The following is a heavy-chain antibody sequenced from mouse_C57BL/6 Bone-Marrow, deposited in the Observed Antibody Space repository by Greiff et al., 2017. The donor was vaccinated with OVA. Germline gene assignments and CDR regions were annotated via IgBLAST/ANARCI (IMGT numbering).Heavy chain of an antibody. D-gene: IGHD2-4*01. CDR3: ARFDYDGGYYAMDD. CDR2: INPSSGYT. Sequence: QVQLKESGAELARPGASVKMSCKASGYTFTSYTMHWVKQRPGQGLEWIGYINPSSGYTKYNQKFKDKATLTADKSSSTAYMQLSSLTSEDSAVYYCARFDYDGGYYAMDDWGQGTSVTVSS. J-gene: IGHJ4*01. V-gene: IGHV1-4*01. CDR1: GYTFTSYT.